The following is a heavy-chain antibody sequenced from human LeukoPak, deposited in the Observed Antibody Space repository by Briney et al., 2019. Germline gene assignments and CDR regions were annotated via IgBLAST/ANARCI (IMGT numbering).Heavy chain of an antibody. D-gene: IGHD5-18*01. Sequence: ASVKVSCKASGGTFSSYAISWVRQAPGQGLEWVGGIIPIFGTANYAQKFQGRVTITADESTSTAYMELSSLRSEDTAVYYCAREADSGYSYGYGGDYWGQGTLVTVSS. CDR1: GGTFSSYA. CDR2: IIPIFGTA. V-gene: IGHV1-69*13. J-gene: IGHJ4*02. CDR3: AREADSGYSYGYGGDY.